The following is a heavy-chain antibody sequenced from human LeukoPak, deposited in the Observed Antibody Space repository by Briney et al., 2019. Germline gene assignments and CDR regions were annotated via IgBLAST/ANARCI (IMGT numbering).Heavy chain of an antibody. CDR2: ISSSGSTI. J-gene: IGHJ4*02. D-gene: IGHD6-19*01. CDR1: GFTFSSYE. CDR3: ARDSESGWSDY. Sequence: GGSLRLSCAASGFTFSSYEMNWVRQAPGEGLAWVSYISSSGSTIYYADSVKGRFTISRDNAKNSLYLQMNSLRAEDTAVYYCARDSESGWSDYWGQGTLVTVSS. V-gene: IGHV3-48*03.